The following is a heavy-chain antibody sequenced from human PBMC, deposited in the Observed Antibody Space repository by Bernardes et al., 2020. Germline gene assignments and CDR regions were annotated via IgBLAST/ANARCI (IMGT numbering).Heavy chain of an antibody. CDR2: IYNIGST. CDR1: VFTVSSNY. V-gene: IGHV3-53*01. Sequence: GGFPRLSAAAPVFTVSSNYMTWVRQAPGKGLEWVSTIYNIGSTYYADSAKGRFTISRDNSKNTLYLQMNSLRAEDTAVYYCARRSTVVLKGPDAFDIWGQETIVSVSS. J-gene: IGHJ3*02. D-gene: IGHD2-21*01. CDR3: ARRSTVVLKGPDAFDI.